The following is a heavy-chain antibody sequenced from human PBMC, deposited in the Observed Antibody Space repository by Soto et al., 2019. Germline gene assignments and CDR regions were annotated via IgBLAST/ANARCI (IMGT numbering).Heavy chain of an antibody. CDR2: IMPGSSHI. D-gene: IGHD3-22*01. V-gene: IGHV3-48*01. J-gene: IGHJ4*02. Sequence: GGSLRLSCAASGFTFSIYSMNWVRQAPGKGLEWVSYIMPGSSHIFYADSVKGRFTISRDNAKNSLYLQMNSLRAEDTAMYYCAREGSSSGPDYEYWGQGTLVTVSS. CDR1: GFTFSIYS. CDR3: AREGSSSGPDYEY.